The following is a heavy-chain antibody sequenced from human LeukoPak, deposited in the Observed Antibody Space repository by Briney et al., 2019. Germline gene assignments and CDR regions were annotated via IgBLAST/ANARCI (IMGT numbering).Heavy chain of an antibody. V-gene: IGHV1-2*02. CDR3: AGRPDTAIVPIFDY. J-gene: IGHJ4*02. CDR2: INPDSGGT. CDR1: GYTFTGYY. Sequence: ASVKVSCKASGYTFTGYYLHWVRQAPGQGLEWMGWINPDSGGTNYAQKFQGRVTMTGDTSMSTAYMELRRLSSDDTAIYFCAGRPDTAIVPIFDYWGQGTLVTVSS. D-gene: IGHD5-18*01.